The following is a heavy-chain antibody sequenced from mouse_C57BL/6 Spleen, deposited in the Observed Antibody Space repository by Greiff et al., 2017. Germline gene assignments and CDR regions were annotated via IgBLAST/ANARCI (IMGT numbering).Heavy chain of an antibody. CDR1: GYTFTDYY. CDR3: ARDYGSSFYYAMDY. Sequence: QVHVKQSGAELVRPGASVKLSCKASGYTFTDYYINWVKQRPGQGLEWIARIYPGSGNTYYNEKFKGKATLTAEKSSSTAYMQLSSLTSEDSAVYFCARDYGSSFYYAMDYWGQGTSVTVSS. J-gene: IGHJ4*01. V-gene: IGHV1-76*01. CDR2: IYPGSGNT. D-gene: IGHD1-1*01.